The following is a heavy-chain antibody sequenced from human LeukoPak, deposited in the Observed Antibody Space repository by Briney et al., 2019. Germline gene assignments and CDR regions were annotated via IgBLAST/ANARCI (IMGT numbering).Heavy chain of an antibody. Sequence: PSETLSLTCTVSSGSISSTTYYWAWIRQPPGKGLEWIGSIYYNGDTYHNPSLKSRVIISADTSKNQFSLKLTSVTAADTAAYYCARGPNTAGNYRAFDLWGQGTKVTVSS. D-gene: IGHD4-11*01. V-gene: IGHV4-39*07. CDR1: SGSISSTTYY. CDR3: ARGPNTAGNYRAFDL. J-gene: IGHJ3*01. CDR2: IYYNGDT.